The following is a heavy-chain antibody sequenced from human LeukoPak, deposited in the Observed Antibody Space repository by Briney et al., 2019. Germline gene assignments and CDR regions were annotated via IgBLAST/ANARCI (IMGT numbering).Heavy chain of an antibody. CDR3: ARALNTVTISVWFDP. J-gene: IGHJ5*02. CDR1: GGSISSGGYY. Sequence: SETLSLTCTVSGGSISSGGYYWSWIRQHPGKGLEWIGYIYYSGSTYYNPSLKSRVTISVDTSKNQFSLKLSSVTAADTAVCYSARALNTVTISVWFDPWGQGTLVTVSS. V-gene: IGHV4-31*03. D-gene: IGHD4-17*01. CDR2: IYYSGST.